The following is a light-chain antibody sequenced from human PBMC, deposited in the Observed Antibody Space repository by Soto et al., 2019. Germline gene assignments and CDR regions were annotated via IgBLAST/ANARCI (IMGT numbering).Light chain of an antibody. Sequence: EIVMTQSPVTLSVSPGERATLSCSASQSSGSNLAWYQQKPGQAPRLLIYGASTRATGVPARFSGSGSGTEFTLTISSLQSEDFAVYYCQQYNNWPGTFGQGTKV. CDR3: QQYNNWPGT. J-gene: IGKJ1*01. CDR1: QSSGSN. V-gene: IGKV3-15*01. CDR2: GAS.